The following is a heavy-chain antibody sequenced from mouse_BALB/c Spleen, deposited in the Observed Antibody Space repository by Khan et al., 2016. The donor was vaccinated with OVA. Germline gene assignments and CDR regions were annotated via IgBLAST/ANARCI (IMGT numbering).Heavy chain of an antibody. CDR3: ARPPYFSYVMDN. Sequence: QIPLVQSGPELKKPGETVKISCKASGHTFTKYGMNWVKQAPGKGLKWMGWINTYTGETTYADDFNGRFAFSLETSASTAYLQINNLKNEDTATEFCARPPYFSYVMDNWGQGTSVTVSS. V-gene: IGHV9-3-1*01. CDR1: GHTFTKYG. D-gene: IGHD2-10*01. CDR2: INTYTGET. J-gene: IGHJ4*01.